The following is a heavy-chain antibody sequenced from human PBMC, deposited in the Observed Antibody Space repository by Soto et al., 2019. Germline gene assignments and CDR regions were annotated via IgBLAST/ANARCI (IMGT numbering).Heavy chain of an antibody. CDR2: ISWSSDSV. J-gene: IGHJ4*02. CDR3: GRDVNPTVNSYIAY. D-gene: IGHD4-17*01. CDR1: GFTFNDHA. V-gene: IGHV3-9*01. Sequence: EVQLVESGGDLVQPGRSLRLSCAASGFTFNDHAMHWVRQAPEKGLEWVSSISWSSDSVDYADSVKGRFTISRDNAKNSLYLQMNSLRAEDTALYFCGRDVNPTVNSYIAYWGQVTLVTVSS.